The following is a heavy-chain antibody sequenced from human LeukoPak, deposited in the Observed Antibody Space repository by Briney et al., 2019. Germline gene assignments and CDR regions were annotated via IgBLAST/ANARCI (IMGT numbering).Heavy chain of an antibody. Sequence: GGSLRLSCAASGFTFDGYAMHWVRQAPGKGLEWVSGISWNSGSIGYADSVKGRFTISRDNAKNSLYLQMNSLRAEDTALYYCAKDNSAYYYDSSGSDYWGQGTLVTVSS. D-gene: IGHD3-22*01. J-gene: IGHJ4*02. CDR3: AKDNSAYYYDSSGSDY. CDR2: ISWNSGSI. V-gene: IGHV3-9*01. CDR1: GFTFDGYA.